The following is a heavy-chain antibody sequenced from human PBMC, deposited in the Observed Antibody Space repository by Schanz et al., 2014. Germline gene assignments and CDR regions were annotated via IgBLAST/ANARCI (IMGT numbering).Heavy chain of an antibody. CDR1: GYTFISYG. Sequence: QVQLVQSGAEVRKPGASVKVSCKASGYTFISYGISWVRQAPGQGLEWMGWINVGNGNMKYSQKFQGRVTITRDTSASTAYMELTSLRSEDTAVYFCARGGGPEDVFDIWGQGTILTVSS. CDR3: ARGGGPEDVFDI. CDR2: INVGNGNM. J-gene: IGHJ3*02. V-gene: IGHV1-3*01. D-gene: IGHD5-12*01.